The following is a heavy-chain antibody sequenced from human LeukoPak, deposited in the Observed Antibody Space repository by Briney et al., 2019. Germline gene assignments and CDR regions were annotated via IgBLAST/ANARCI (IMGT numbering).Heavy chain of an antibody. Sequence: SETLSLTCTVSGYSINSGYFWGWVRQPPGKGPEWIGSIFHTGDVYYNPSLKSRVTISVDTSKNQFSLKLSSVTAADTAVYYCASLRERSYYARGFDYWGQGTLVTVSS. D-gene: IGHD1-26*01. CDR2: IFHTGDV. J-gene: IGHJ4*02. CDR3: ASLRERSYYARGFDY. CDR1: GYSINSGYF. V-gene: IGHV4-38-2*02.